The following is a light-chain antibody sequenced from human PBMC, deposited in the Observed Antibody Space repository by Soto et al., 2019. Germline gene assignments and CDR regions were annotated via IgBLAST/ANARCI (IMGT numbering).Light chain of an antibody. J-gene: IGLJ1*01. CDR3: GADHGSGSNFVYV. Sequence: QSALTQPPSASASLGASVTLTCTLSSGYSNYKVDWYQQRPGKGPRFVMRVGTGGIVGSKGDGIPDRFSVLGSGLNRYLTIQNIQEEDESDYHCGADHGSGSNFVYVFGTGTKLTVL. CDR2: VGTGGIVG. V-gene: IGLV9-49*01. CDR1: SGYSNYK.